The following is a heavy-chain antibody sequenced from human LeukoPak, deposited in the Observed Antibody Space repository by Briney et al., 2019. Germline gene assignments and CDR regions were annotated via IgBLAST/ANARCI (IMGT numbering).Heavy chain of an antibody. D-gene: IGHD6-13*01. CDR2: TYYRSEWHY. CDR3: AASQSSTWYPDS. V-gene: IGHV6-1*01. Sequence: SQTLSLTCAISGDSVSSNSATWNWIRKSPSRGLEWMGRTYYRSEWHYEYAASVKSRTTINPDTSKNQFSLHLNSVTPEDTALYYCAASQSSTWYPDSWGQGTLVAVSS. J-gene: IGHJ4*02. CDR1: GDSVSSNSAT.